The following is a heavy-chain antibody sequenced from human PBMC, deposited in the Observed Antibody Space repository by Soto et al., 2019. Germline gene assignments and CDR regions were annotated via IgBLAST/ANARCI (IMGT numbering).Heavy chain of an antibody. CDR3: ARDNDGGSYPFQH. CDR2: IYHSGST. Sequence: SETLSLTCAVSGGSISSSNWWSWVRQPPGKGLEWIGGIYHSGSTNYNPSLKSRVTISVDKSKNQFSLKLSSVTAADTAVYYCARDNDGGSYPFQHWGQGTLVTVSS. CDR1: GGSISSSNW. V-gene: IGHV4-4*02. D-gene: IGHD1-26*01. J-gene: IGHJ1*01.